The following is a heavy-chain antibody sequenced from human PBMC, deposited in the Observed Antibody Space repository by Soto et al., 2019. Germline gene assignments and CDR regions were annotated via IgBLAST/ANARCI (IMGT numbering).Heavy chain of an antibody. J-gene: IGHJ3*02. CDR1: GYTFTNYY. CDR2: INTSSGST. CDR3: ATSLLVRAIDGPGAFDI. D-gene: IGHD7-27*01. V-gene: IGHV1-46*01. Sequence: QVQLVQSGAEVWKPGASVKISCKASGYTFTNYYMHWLRQAPGQGLEWLGLINTSSGSTAYAQKFQGRVTMTRDTPTSTGYMDLSSLRAEDTAVYYCATSLLVRAIDGPGAFDIWGQGTLVTVSS.